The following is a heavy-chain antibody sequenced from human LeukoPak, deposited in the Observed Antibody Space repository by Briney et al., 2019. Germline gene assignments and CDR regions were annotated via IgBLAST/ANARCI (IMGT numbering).Heavy chain of an antibody. CDR3: ARQPRRIAAAGSGDY. D-gene: IGHD6-13*01. CDR2: IYYSGST. Sequence: SGTLSLTCTVSGGSISSSSYYWGWIRQPPGKGLEWIGSIYYSGSTYYNPSLKSRVTISVDTSKNQFSLKLSSVTAADTAVYYCARQPRRIAAAGSGDYWGQGTLVTVSS. V-gene: IGHV4-39*01. J-gene: IGHJ4*02. CDR1: GGSISSSSYY.